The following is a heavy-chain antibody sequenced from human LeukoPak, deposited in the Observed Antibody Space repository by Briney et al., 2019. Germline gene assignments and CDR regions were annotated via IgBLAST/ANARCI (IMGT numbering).Heavy chain of an antibody. Sequence: GASVKVSCKVSGYTLTELSMHWVRQAPGKGLEWMGGFDPEDGETIYAQKFQGGVTMTEDTSTDTAYMELSSLRSEDTAVYYCATDLGGSYENFDYWGQGTLVTVSS. J-gene: IGHJ4*02. CDR2: FDPEDGET. CDR3: ATDLGGSYENFDY. V-gene: IGHV1-24*01. D-gene: IGHD1-26*01. CDR1: GYTLTELS.